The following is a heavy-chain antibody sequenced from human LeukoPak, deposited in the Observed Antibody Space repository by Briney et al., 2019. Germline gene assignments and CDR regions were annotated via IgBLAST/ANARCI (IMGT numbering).Heavy chain of an antibody. CDR2: IYTSGST. CDR3: PRGAEYSYGYYFDY. D-gene: IGHD5-18*01. J-gene: IGHJ4*02. CDR1: GGSISSGSYY. V-gene: IGHV4-61*02. Sequence: PSETLSLTCTVSGGSISSGSYYWSWIRQPAGKGLEWIGRIYTSGSTNYNPSLKSRVTISVDTSKNQFSLKLSSVTAADTAVYYCPRGAEYSYGYYFDYWGQGTLVTVSS.